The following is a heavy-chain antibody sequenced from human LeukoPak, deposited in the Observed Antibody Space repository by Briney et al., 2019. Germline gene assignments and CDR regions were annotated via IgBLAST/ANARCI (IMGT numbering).Heavy chain of an antibody. Sequence: PGGFLRLSCAASGFTFSTYAMSWVRQAPGKGLEWVSDISGSGYSTNYADSVKGRFTISRDNSKKTLYLQMSSLRAEDTAVYYCAKDGYSGSVDYWGQGTLVTVSS. CDR3: AKDGYSGSVDY. D-gene: IGHD5-12*01. J-gene: IGHJ4*02. CDR2: ISGSGYST. CDR1: GFTFSTYA. V-gene: IGHV3-23*01.